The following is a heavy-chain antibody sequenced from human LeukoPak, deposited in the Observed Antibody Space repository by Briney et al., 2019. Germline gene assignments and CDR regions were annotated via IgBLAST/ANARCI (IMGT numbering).Heavy chain of an antibody. CDR1: GGSISSSSYY. V-gene: IGHV4-39*01. CDR2: IYYSGST. J-gene: IGHJ4*02. CDR3: ARIDSSSWYYFDY. D-gene: IGHD6-13*01. Sequence: SSETLSLTCTVSGGSISSSSYYWGWIRQPPGKGLEWIGSIYYSGSTYYNPSLKSRVTMSVDTSKNQFSLKLSSVTAADTAVYYCARIDSSSWYYFDYWGLGTLVTVSS.